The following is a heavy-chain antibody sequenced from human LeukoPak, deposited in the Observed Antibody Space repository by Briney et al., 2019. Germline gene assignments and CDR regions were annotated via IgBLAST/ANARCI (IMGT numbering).Heavy chain of an antibody. Sequence: ASVKVSCKASGGTFSSYAISWVRQAPGQGLEWMGWINPNSGGTNYAQKFQGWVTMTRDTSISTAYMELSRLRSDDTAVYYCARARGAAGMGFDYWGQGTLVTVSS. D-gene: IGHD1-26*01. CDR3: ARARGAAGMGFDY. J-gene: IGHJ4*02. CDR1: GGTFSSYA. CDR2: INPNSGGT. V-gene: IGHV1-2*04.